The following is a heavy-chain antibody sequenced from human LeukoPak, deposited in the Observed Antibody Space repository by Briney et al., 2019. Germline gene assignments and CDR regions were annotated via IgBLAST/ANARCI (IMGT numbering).Heavy chain of an antibody. V-gene: IGHV1-69*05. J-gene: IGHJ6*03. CDR1: GGTFSSYA. CDR3: ARGALYYGVSPRYYYMDV. Sequence: SVKVSCKASGGTFSSYAISWVRQAPGQGLEWMGRIIPIFGTANYAQKFQGRVTITTDESTSTAYMELSSLRSEDTAVYYCARGALYYGVSPRYYYMDVWGKGTTVTVCS. CDR2: IIPIFGTA. D-gene: IGHD4-17*01.